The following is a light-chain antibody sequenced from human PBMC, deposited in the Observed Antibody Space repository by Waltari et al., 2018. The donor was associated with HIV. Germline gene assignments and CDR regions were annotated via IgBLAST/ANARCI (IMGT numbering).Light chain of an antibody. J-gene: IGKJ2*01. V-gene: IGKV1-39*01. CDR1: RPIRNY. Sequence: DIQMTQSPSSLSASVGDRVTITCRASRPIRNYLNWYQQKPGKAPNLLIYGASSLQSGASSRFGGSGYGTDFTLTINSLQPEDFAAYYCQQTYNTPRSTFGQGTKVEIK. CDR3: QQTYNTPRST. CDR2: GAS.